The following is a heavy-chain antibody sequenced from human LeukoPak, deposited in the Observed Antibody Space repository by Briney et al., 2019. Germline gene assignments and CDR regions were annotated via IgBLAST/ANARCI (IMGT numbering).Heavy chain of an antibody. Sequence: GSLRLSCAASGFTFSSYGMHWVRQAPGKGLEWVAVISYDGSNKYYADSVKGRFTISRDNPKNTLYLQMNSLRAEDTAVYYCAKGAGRDYIWGTSGHRGILDDWGRGTLVTVSS. CDR1: GFTFSSYG. CDR3: AKGAGRDYIWGTSGHRGILDD. J-gene: IGHJ4*02. D-gene: IGHD3-16*01. V-gene: IGHV3-30*18. CDR2: ISYDGSNK.